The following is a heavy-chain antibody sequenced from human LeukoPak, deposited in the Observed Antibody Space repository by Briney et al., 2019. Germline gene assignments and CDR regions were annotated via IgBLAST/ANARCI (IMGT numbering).Heavy chain of an antibody. CDR3: ARRGYSSGSYYFDY. J-gene: IGHJ4*02. V-gene: IGHV4-59*08. CDR1: GGSISGYN. D-gene: IGHD6-19*01. Sequence: SETLSLTCSVSGGSISGYNWRWFRRPPGKGLLGFGYINYSGSTNYHPSIKSRVTISADTSKNQFSLKLSSVTAADTAMYYCARRGYSSGSYYFDYWGQGALVTVAS. CDR2: INYSGST.